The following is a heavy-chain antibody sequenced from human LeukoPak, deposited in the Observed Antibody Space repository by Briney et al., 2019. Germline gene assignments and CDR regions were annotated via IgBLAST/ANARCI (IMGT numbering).Heavy chain of an antibody. CDR2: INSGGST. V-gene: IGHV3-23*01. CDR1: GFTLRSFS. Sequence: GGSLRLSCPASGFTLRSFSMRWVRQAPGKGLEWVSSINSGGSTFYADSMKGRFTLSRDNSKNTLYLQMNSLTAEDTAVYYCAKLAAGYYFDYWGQGTLVTVSS. CDR3: AKLAAGYYFDY. D-gene: IGHD6-13*01. J-gene: IGHJ4*02.